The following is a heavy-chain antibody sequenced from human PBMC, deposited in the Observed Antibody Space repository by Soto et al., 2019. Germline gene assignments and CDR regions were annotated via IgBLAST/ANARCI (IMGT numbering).Heavy chain of an antibody. CDR3: ARSSGSSFDY. CDR2: VWYDGSDK. CDR1: GFTFSGYG. J-gene: IGHJ4*02. V-gene: IGHV3-33*01. D-gene: IGHD1-26*01. Sequence: SLRLSCAASGFTFSGYGMHWVRQAPGKGPEWVADVWYDGSDKYYADSVKGRFTISRDNSKNTVFLQMDSLRAEDTGVYYCARSSGSSFDYWGQGALVTVSS.